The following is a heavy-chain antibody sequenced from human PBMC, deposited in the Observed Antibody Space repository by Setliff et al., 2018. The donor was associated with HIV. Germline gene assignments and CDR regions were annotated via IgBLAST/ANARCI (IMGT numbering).Heavy chain of an antibody. D-gene: IGHD1-26*01. CDR3: ATSVATFDSVDY. CDR2: MNPNSGNT. CDR1: GYTFTRYD. Sequence: WASVKVSCKASGYTFTRYDINWVRQATGQGLEWMGWMNPNSGNTGYAQKFQGRVTMTRNTSISTAYMELSSLRSEDTAVYYCATSVATFDSVDYWGQGTLVTVSS. J-gene: IGHJ4*02. V-gene: IGHV1-8*01.